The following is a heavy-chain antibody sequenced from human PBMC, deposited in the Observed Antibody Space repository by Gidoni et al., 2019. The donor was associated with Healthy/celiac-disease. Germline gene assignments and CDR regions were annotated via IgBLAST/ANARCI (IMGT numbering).Heavy chain of an antibody. CDR2: INPSGGST. D-gene: IGHD2-2*01. J-gene: IGHJ5*02. CDR3: ARRNGYCSSTSCYATWFDP. V-gene: IGHV1-46*03. CDR1: GYTFTSYY. Sequence: QVQLVQSGAEVKKPGASVKVACKASGYTFTSYYMHWVRQAPGQGLEWMGIINPSGGSTSYAQKFQSRVTMTRDTSTSTVYMELSSLRSEDTAVYYCARRNGYCSSTSCYATWFDPWGQGTLVTVSS.